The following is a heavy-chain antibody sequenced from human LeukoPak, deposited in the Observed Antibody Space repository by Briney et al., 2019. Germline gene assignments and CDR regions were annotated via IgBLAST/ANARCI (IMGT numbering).Heavy chain of an antibody. D-gene: IGHD1-7*01. CDR3: TRLSGDNWNYGGNFDS. CDR1: GFTFSSYS. CDR2: ISSSSSTI. Sequence: GGSLRLSCAASGFTFSSYSMNWVRQAPGKGLEWVSYISSSSSTIYYADSVKGRFTISRDNAKNSLYLQMNSLRAEDTAVYYCTRLSGDNWNYGGNFDSWGQGTLVTVSS. V-gene: IGHV3-48*01. J-gene: IGHJ4*02.